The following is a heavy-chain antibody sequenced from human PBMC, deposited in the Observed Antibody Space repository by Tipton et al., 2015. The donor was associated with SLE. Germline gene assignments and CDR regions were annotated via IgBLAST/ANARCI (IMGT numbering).Heavy chain of an antibody. D-gene: IGHD4/OR15-4a*01. CDR3: ASGKLDVYGDSFAI. Sequence: SLRLSCADSGLLFRTYWMSWVRLAPGKGLEWGAKINPDESENNYADSVSRRLAISRDNANNSVYLQMNSLRAEDSGLYYCASGKLDVYGDSFAIWGGGARFTVS. CDR2: INPDESEN. J-gene: IGHJ4*02. V-gene: IGHV3-7*01. CDR1: GLLFRTYW.